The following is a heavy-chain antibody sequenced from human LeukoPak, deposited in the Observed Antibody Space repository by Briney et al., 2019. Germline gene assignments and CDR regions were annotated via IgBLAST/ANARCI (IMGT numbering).Heavy chain of an antibody. Sequence: GGSLRLSCAASGFTFCSYAMSWLRQAPGKGLEWVSAISGSGGSTYYADSVKGRFTISRDNSKNTLYLQMNSLRAEDTAVYYCAKDSYGDPSYFDYWGQGTPVTVSS. CDR3: AKDSYGDPSYFDY. D-gene: IGHD4-17*01. J-gene: IGHJ4*02. V-gene: IGHV3-23*01. CDR2: ISGSGGST. CDR1: GFTFCSYA.